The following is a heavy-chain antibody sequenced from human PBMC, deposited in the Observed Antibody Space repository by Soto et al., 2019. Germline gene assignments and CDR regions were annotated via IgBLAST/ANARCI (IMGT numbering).Heavy chain of an antibody. CDR2: INHSGST. D-gene: IGHD3-10*01. Sequence: SETLSLTCAVYGGSFSGYYWSWIRQPPGKGLEWIGEINHSGSTNYNPSLKNRVSISVDTSKNQFSLKLSSVTAADTAVYYCARGGGVFYYQDVWTKGTTVT. CDR3: ARGGGVFYYQDV. J-gene: IGHJ6*03. CDR1: GGSFSGYY. V-gene: IGHV4-34*01.